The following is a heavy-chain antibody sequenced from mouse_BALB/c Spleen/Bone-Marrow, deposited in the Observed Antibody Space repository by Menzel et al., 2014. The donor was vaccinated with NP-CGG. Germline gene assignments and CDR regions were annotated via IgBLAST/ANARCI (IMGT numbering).Heavy chain of an antibody. J-gene: IGHJ3*01. Sequence: EVMLVESGGGLVQPNGSLKLSCAASGFTFNTYAMNWVRQAPGKGLEWVARIRSKSNNYATYYADSVKDRFTISRDDSQSMLYLQMNNLKTEDTAMYYCVRQNYDYAWFAYWGQGTLVTVSA. D-gene: IGHD2-4*01. CDR1: GFTFNTYA. CDR2: IRSKSNNYAT. CDR3: VRQNYDYAWFAY. V-gene: IGHV10-1*02.